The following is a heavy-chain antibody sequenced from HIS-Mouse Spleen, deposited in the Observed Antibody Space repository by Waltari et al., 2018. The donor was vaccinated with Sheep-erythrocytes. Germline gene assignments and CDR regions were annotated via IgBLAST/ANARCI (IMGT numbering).Heavy chain of an antibody. Sequence: EVRLVASGGGLVKPGGSLRLSLAASGFTFRSYSMNWVRQSPGKGLEVVSSISSSSSYIYYADSVKGRFTISRDNAKNSLYLQMNSLRAEDTAVYYCARDTGTDAFDIWGQGTMVTVSS. V-gene: IGHV3-21*01. CDR1: GFTFRSYS. CDR2: ISSSSSYI. D-gene: IGHD1-1*01. CDR3: ARDTGTDAFDI. J-gene: IGHJ3*02.